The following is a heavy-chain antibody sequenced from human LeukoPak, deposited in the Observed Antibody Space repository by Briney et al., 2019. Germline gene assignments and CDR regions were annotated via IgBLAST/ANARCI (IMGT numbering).Heavy chain of an antibody. V-gene: IGHV3-7*04. D-gene: IGHD7-27*01. CDR3: VRGWGYFDY. J-gene: IGHJ4*02. CDR2: IKQDGSEK. CDR1: GFTLSSYW. Sequence: GGSLRLSCVASGFTLSSYWMSWVRQAPGKGLEWVANIKQDGSEKYYVDSVKGRFTISRDNAKNSLYLQMNSLRAEDTAVYSCVRGWGYFDYWGQGTLVTVSS.